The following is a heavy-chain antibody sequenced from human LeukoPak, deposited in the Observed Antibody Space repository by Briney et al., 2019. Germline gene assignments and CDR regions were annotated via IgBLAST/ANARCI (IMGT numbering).Heavy chain of an antibody. V-gene: IGHV4-34*01. J-gene: IGHJ4*02. CDR2: INHGGRT. CDR3: GRGMTRWLQFRPLDY. CDR1: NVSFNEYY. Sequence: PSETLSLTCAVYNVSFNEYYWSWIRQSPGKGLEWMGEINHGGRTNYNPSLQSRVSISVDASQNQFSLTMTSVTAADTAVYYCGRGMTRWLQFRPLDYWGQGTLVTVSS. D-gene: IGHD5-24*01.